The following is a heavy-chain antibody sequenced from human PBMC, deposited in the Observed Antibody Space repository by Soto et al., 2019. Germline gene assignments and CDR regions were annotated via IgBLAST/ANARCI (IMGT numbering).Heavy chain of an antibody. CDR3: AKDIWYGFATSGIDY. V-gene: IGHV3-30*18. CDR2: ISYDGSNK. CDR1: GFTFSSYG. J-gene: IGHJ4*02. D-gene: IGHD3-10*01. Sequence: PGGSLRLSCAASGFTFSSYGMHWVRQAPGKGLEWVAVISYDGSNKYYADSVKGRFTISRDNSKNTLYLQMNSLRAEDTAVYYWAKDIWYGFATSGIDYWGQGTLVTVSS.